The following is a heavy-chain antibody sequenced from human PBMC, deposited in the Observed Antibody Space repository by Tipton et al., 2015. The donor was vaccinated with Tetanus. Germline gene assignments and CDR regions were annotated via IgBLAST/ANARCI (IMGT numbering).Heavy chain of an antibody. CDR3: VRLWGYYYDSSGYPDS. Sequence: TLSLTCTVSGGSISSSGFYWGWIRQPPGKVLEWIGDIYYTGNTNYKPSLRSRVSMSVHTSKYQFSLGLSSVTAADTAVYYCVRLWGYYYDSSGYPDSWGHGTLVTVSS. D-gene: IGHD3-22*01. CDR1: GGSISSSGFY. CDR2: IYYTGNT. J-gene: IGHJ5*01. V-gene: IGHV4-39*01.